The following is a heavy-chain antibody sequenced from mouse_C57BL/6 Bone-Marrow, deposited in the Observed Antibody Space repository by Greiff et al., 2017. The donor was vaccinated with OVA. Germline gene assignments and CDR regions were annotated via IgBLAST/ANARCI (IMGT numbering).Heavy chain of an antibody. J-gene: IGHJ3*01. D-gene: IGHD2-10*01. CDR3: ARSPYYGNYNGLAY. CDR2: IDPANGNT. CDR1: GFNIKNTY. Sequence: VQLKESVAELVRPGASVKLSCTASGFNIKNTYMHWVKQRPEQGLEWIGRIDPANGNTKYAPKFQGKATITADTSSNTAYLQLSSLTSEDTAIYYCARSPYYGNYNGLAYWGQGTLVTVSA. V-gene: IGHV14-3*01.